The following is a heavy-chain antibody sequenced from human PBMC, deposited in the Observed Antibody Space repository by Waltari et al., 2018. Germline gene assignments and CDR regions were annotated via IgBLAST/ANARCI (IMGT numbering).Heavy chain of an antibody. V-gene: IGHV4-4*07. Sequence: QVQLQESGPGLVKPSETLSLTCTVSGGSISSYYWSWIRQPTGKGLEWIGRISISGSTNYNPALKSRVTMSLDTSKNHFSLTLSSVTAADTAVYYCARVFWTSASSGVSFLDPWGQGTLVTVSS. D-gene: IGHD3-3*01. J-gene: IGHJ5*02. CDR3: ARVFWTSASSGVSFLDP. CDR2: ISISGST. CDR1: GGSISSYY.